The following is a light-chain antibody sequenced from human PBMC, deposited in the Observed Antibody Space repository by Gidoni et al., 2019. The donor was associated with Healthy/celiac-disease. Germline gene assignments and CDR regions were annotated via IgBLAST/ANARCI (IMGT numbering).Light chain of an antibody. CDR2: DVS. J-gene: IGLJ3*02. CDR3: SSYTSTSTLG. CDR1: SSDVGGYNY. Sequence: QSALTQPASVSGSPGRSITISCTGTSSDVGGYNYVSWYQQHPGKVPKLMIYDVSNRPSGVSNRFSGSKSGNTASLTISGLQAEDEADYYCSSYTSTSTLGFGGGTKLTVL. V-gene: IGLV2-14*01.